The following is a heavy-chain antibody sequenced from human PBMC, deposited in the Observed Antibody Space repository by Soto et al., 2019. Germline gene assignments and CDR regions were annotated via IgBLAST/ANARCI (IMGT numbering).Heavy chain of an antibody. CDR3: ARGQFHHVSNYYYALDV. CDR2: FIPMFNRP. CDR1: GGTFSSYA. Sequence: QVQLVQSGAEVKKPGSSVKVSCKASGGTFSSYAISWVRQAPGQGLEWMGGFIPMFNRPHSARKFQGRVTITADESTSTAYMDLNSLSAEDTAVYYCARGQFHHVSNYYYALDVWGQGTTVTVSS. J-gene: IGHJ6*02. V-gene: IGHV1-69*01.